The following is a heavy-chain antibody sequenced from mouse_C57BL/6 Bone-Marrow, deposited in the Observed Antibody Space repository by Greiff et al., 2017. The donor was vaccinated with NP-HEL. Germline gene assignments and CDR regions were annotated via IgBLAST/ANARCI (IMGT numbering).Heavy chain of an antibody. CDR2: ISDGGSYT. V-gene: IGHV5-4*01. CDR3: ARGGYGSSYGY. D-gene: IGHD1-1*01. J-gene: IGHJ2*01. Sequence: EVHLVESGGGLVKPGGSLKLSCAASGFTFSSYAMSWVRQTPEKRLEWVATISDGGSYTYYPANVKGRFTISRDNAKNNLYLQMSHLKSEDTAMYYCARGGYGSSYGYWGQGTTLTVSS. CDR1: GFTFSSYA.